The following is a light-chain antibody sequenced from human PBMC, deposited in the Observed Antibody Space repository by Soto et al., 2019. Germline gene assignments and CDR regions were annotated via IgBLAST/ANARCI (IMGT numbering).Light chain of an antibody. Sequence: DIQMTQSPSTLSASEGDRVTIACRASQSITNWLAWYQQKPGKAPNLLIYKASSLESGIPSRFSGSGPGTEFTLNITSLQPDGFAAYYCRQYSTYPYTCGQGTKLEIK. CDR3: RQYSTYPYT. V-gene: IGKV1-5*03. CDR1: QSITNW. J-gene: IGKJ2*01. CDR2: KAS.